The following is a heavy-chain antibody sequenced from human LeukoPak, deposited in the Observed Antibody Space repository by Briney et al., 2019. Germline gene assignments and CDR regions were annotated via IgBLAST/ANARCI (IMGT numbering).Heavy chain of an antibody. Sequence: PSETLSLTCTVSGGSISSYYWSWIRQPPGKGLEWIGYIYYSGSTNYNPSLKSRVTISVDTSKNQFSLKLSSVTAADTAVYYCASYCGGDCYLVHSFDYWGQGTLVTVS. V-gene: IGHV4-59*12. CDR1: GGSISSYY. D-gene: IGHD2-21*02. CDR2: IYYSGST. CDR3: ASYCGGDCYLVHSFDY. J-gene: IGHJ4*02.